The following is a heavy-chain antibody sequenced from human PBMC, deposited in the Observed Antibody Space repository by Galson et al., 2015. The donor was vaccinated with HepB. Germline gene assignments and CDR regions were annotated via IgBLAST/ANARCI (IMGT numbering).Heavy chain of an antibody. CDR1: GFTFSSYS. CDR2: ISSSSSTI. J-gene: IGHJ4*02. CDR3: ARGPTYYDILTGYSPLGPFDY. D-gene: IGHD3-9*01. Sequence: SLRLSCAASGFTFSSYSMNWVRQAPGKGLEWVSYISSSSSTIYYADSVKGRFTISRDNAKNSLYLQMNSLRDEDTAVYYCARGPTYYDILTGYSPLGPFDYWGQGTLVTVSS. V-gene: IGHV3-48*02.